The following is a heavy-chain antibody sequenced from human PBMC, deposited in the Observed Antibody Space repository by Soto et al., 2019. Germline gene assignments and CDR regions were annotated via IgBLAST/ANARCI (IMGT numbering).Heavy chain of an antibody. Sequence: ASVKVSCKASEYTFTSYAIHWVRQAPVQRLEWMGWINAGNGNTKYSQKFQGRVTITRATSASTAYMELSSLRSEDTAVYYCARELQGLYYFDYWGLGTLVTVSS. V-gene: IGHV1-3*01. CDR3: ARELQGLYYFDY. CDR2: INAGNGNT. D-gene: IGHD4-4*01. J-gene: IGHJ4*02. CDR1: EYTFTSYA.